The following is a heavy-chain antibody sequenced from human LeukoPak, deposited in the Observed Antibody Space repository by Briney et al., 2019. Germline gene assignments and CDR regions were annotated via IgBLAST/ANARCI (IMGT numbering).Heavy chain of an antibody. CDR2: ISGSGGST. Sequence: GGSLRLSCVASGFTLSNAWMSWVRQAPGKGLEWVSAISGSGGSTYYADSVKGRFTISRDNAKNSLYLQMNSLRAEDTAVYYCARDSFCGGDCYKHDYWGQGTLVTVSS. CDR3: ARDSFCGGDCYKHDY. CDR1: GFTLSNAW. D-gene: IGHD2-21*02. V-gene: IGHV3-11*04. J-gene: IGHJ4*02.